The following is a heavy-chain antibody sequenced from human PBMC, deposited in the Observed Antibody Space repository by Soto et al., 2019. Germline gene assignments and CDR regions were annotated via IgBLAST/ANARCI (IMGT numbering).Heavy chain of an antibody. V-gene: IGHV1-18*01. Sequence: ASGKVSCKASGYTFTSYGISCVRQAPGQGLEWMGWMSAYNGNKKNEQKLQGRVTMTTDKSTSTAYMDIRSIRSHDTAVYYCARDRIKIRSGFDHWGQGTLVTVSS. CDR2: MSAYNGNK. J-gene: IGHJ5*02. CDR1: GYTFTSYG. D-gene: IGHD3-16*01. CDR3: ARDRIKIRSGFDH.